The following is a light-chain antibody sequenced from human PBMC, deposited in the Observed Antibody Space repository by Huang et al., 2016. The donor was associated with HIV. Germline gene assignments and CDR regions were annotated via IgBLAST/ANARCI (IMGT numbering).Light chain of an antibody. CDR2: GAS. Sequence: QMTQSSASLSASVGDRVTISCQASQDIRNYLNWYQQKPGIAPTLLIYGASNLETEVPSRFSGNRSGTDFPITISSLQSEVIATYYCQQYDNLYTFGQGTRLEIK. CDR1: QDIRNY. V-gene: IGKV1-33*01. J-gene: IGKJ2*01. CDR3: QQYDNLYT.